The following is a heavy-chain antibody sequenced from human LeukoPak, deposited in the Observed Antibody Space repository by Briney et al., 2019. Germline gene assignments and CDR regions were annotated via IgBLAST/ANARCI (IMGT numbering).Heavy chain of an antibody. CDR3: ARGYGSGSPFDP. CDR1: SYTFTSYG. Sequence: ASVKVSCKASSYTFTSYGISWVRQAPGQGLEWMGRIIPILGIANYAQKFQGRVTITADKSTSTAYMELSSLRSEDTAVYYCARGYGSGSPFDPWGQGTLVTVSS. J-gene: IGHJ5*02. D-gene: IGHD3-10*01. CDR2: IIPILGIA. V-gene: IGHV1-69*04.